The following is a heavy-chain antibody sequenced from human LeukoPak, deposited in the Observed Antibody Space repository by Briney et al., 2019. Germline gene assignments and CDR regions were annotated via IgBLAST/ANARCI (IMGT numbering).Heavy chain of an antibody. CDR1: GFSFSSYS. Sequence: PGGSLRLSCAASGFSFSSYSVNWVRQAPGKGLEWVSYISSSAGTTYYADSVKGRFTISRDNAKNSLYLQMNSLRAEDTAVYFCARQQQQLWYDWGQGTLVTVSS. J-gene: IGHJ4*02. D-gene: IGHD5-18*01. V-gene: IGHV3-48*04. CDR3: ARQQQQLWYD. CDR2: ISSSAGTT.